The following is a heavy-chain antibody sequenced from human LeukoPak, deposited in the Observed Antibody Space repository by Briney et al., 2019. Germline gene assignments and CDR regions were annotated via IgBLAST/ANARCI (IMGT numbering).Heavy chain of an antibody. D-gene: IGHD2-15*01. CDR2: ITYIGSNK. Sequence: SLRLSSGASAVTFSSYGMHWGRQDPPEGLERVAVITYIGSNKYYADSVKSRFTISRDNSKNTLYLQMNSLRAEDTAVYYCAREVVGSAFDIWGQGTMVTVSS. CDR1: AVTFSSYG. CDR3: AREVVGSAFDI. V-gene: IGHV3-30*03. J-gene: IGHJ3*02.